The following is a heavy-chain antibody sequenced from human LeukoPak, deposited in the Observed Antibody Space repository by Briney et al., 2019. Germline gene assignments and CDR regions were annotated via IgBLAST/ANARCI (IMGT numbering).Heavy chain of an antibody. D-gene: IGHD1-26*01. CDR3: ARVGSGSYYSYYYYMDV. CDR1: GFTVSSNY. J-gene: IGHJ6*03. Sequence: GGSLRLSCAASGFTVSSNYMSWVRQAPGKGLEWVSVIYSGGSTYYADSVKGRFAFSRDNSKNTLYLQMNSLRAEDTAVYYCARVGSGSYYSYYYYMDVWGRGTTVTISS. V-gene: IGHV3-66*01. CDR2: IYSGGST.